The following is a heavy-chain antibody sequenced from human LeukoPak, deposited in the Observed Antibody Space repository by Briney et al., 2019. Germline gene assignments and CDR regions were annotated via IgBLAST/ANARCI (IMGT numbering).Heavy chain of an antibody. Sequence: SETLSLACAVYGGSFSGYYWGWIRQPPGKGLEWIGSIYYSGSTYYNPSLKSRVTISVDTSKNQFSLKLSSVTAADTAVYYCARLRYFDWSAREGAFDIWGQGTMVTVSS. V-gene: IGHV4-39*01. CDR2: IYYSGST. D-gene: IGHD3-9*01. CDR1: GGSFSGYY. CDR3: ARLRYFDWSAREGAFDI. J-gene: IGHJ3*02.